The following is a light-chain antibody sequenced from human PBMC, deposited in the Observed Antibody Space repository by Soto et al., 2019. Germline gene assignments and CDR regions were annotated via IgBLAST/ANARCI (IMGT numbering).Light chain of an antibody. Sequence: QSVLTQPPSVSGAPGQRVTISYTGSSSNIGAGYDVNWYQQLPGTAPKLLIFGDSNLPSGVPDRFSGSKSGTSASLSITGLQDADEADYYCQSSDSRLSGSDVFGTGTNLTVL. V-gene: IGLV1-40*01. J-gene: IGLJ1*01. CDR2: GDS. CDR3: QSSDSRLSGSDV. CDR1: SSNIGAGYD.